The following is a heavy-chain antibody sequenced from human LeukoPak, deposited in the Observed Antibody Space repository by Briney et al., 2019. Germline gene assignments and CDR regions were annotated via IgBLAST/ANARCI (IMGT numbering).Heavy chain of an antibody. CDR2: IYYSGST. D-gene: IGHD3-16*01. Sequence: SETLSLTCTVSGGSISSYYWSWIRQPPGKGLEWIGYIYYSGSTNYNPSLKSRVTISVDTSKNQFSLKLSSVTAADTAVYYCARRKIYASWFDPWGQGTLVTVSS. CDR1: GGSISSYY. CDR3: ARRKIYASWFDP. V-gene: IGHV4-59*12. J-gene: IGHJ5*02.